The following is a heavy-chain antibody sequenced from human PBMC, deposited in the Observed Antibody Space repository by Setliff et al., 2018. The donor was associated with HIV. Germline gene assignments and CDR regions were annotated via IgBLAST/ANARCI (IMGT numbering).Heavy chain of an antibody. D-gene: IGHD3-9*01. CDR2: IIPIFGTT. V-gene: IGHV1-69*13. CDR1: GGRFSNYG. CDR3: ARAVVPAYYDVLTGYVYYMDV. Sequence: ASVKVSCKASGGRFSNYGISWVRQAPGQGLEWMGGIIPIFGTTNYAQMFQGRVTMTADESTSTAYMELSSLRSEDTAVYYCARAVVPAYYDVLTGYVYYMDVWGKGTTVTVSS. J-gene: IGHJ6*03.